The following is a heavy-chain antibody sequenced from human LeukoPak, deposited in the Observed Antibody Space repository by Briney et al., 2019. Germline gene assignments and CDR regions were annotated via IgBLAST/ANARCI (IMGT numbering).Heavy chain of an antibody. D-gene: IGHD3-22*01. CDR1: GYTFTSYD. CDR2: MNPNSGNT. CDR3: ARDTYYYDSSGYFLLYYFDY. J-gene: IGHJ4*02. V-gene: IGHV1-8*01. Sequence: ASVKVSCKASGYTFTSYDINWVRQATGQGLEWMGWMNPNSGNTGYAQKFQGRVTITADESTSTAYMELSSLRSEDTAVYYCARDTYYYDSSGYFLLYYFDYWGQGTLVTVSS.